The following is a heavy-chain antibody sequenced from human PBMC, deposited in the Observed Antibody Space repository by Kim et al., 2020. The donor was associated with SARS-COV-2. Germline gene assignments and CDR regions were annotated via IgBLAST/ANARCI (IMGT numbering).Heavy chain of an antibody. CDR1: GGSISSGGYS. CDR3: ASVRYYYGSGSENWFDP. Sequence: SETLSLTCAVSGGSISSGGYSWSWIRQPPGKGLEWIGYIYYSGSTYYNPSLKSRVTISVDRSKNQFSLKLSSGTAADTAVYYCASVRYYYGSGSENWFDP. CDR2: IYYSGST. V-gene: IGHV4-30-2*01. J-gene: IGHJ5*02. D-gene: IGHD3-10*01.